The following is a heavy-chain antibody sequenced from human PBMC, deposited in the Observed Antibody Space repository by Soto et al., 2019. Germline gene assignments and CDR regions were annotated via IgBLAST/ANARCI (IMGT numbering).Heavy chain of an antibody. J-gene: IGHJ3*02. CDR3: ARENTYYDILTGYYTPRAFDI. CDR1: GFTFSSYS. V-gene: IGHV3-21*01. D-gene: IGHD3-9*01. CDR2: ISSSSSYI. Sequence: GGSLRLSCAASGFTFSSYSMNWVRQAPGKGLEWVSSISSSSSYIYYADSVKGRFTISRDNDKNSLYLQMNSLRAEDKAVYYCARENTYYDILTGYYTPRAFDIWGQGTMVTVSS.